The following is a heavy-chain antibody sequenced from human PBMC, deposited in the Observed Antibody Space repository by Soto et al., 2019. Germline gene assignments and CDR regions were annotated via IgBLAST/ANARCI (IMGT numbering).Heavy chain of an antibody. CDR3: ASRGYCSGGSCYQTLTAYYYGMDV. J-gene: IGHJ6*02. CDR2: IIPIFGTA. V-gene: IGHV1-69*13. D-gene: IGHD2-15*01. Sequence: ASVKVSCKASGGTFSSYAISWVRQAPGQGLEWMGGIIPIFGTANYAQKFQGRVTITADESTSTAYMELSSLRSEDTAVYYCASRGYCSGGSCYQTLTAYYYGMDVWGQGTTVTVSS. CDR1: GGTFSSYA.